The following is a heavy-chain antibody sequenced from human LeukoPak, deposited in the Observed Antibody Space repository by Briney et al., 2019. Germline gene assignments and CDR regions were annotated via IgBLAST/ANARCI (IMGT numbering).Heavy chain of an antibody. D-gene: IGHD4-17*01. J-gene: IGHJ4*02. CDR2: IRSKANSYAT. CDR1: GFTFSGSA. V-gene: IGHV3-73*01. CDR3: TSTTVTTRY. Sequence: GGSLRLSCAASGFTFSGSAMHWVRQASGKGLEWVGRIRSKANSYATAYAASVKGRFTISRDDSKNTAYLQMNSLKTEDTAVYYCTSTTVTTRYWGQGTLVTVSS.